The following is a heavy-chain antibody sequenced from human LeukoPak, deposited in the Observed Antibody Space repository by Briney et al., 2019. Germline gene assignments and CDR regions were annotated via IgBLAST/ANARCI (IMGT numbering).Heavy chain of an antibody. V-gene: IGHV1-18*01. CDR3: ARDYYGSGSYPTRWFDP. CDR1: GYTFTSYG. J-gene: IGHJ5*02. Sequence: ASVKVSCKASGYTFTSYGISWVRQAPGQGLEWMGWISAYNGNTNYAQKLQGRVTMTTDTSTSTAYMELRSLRSDDTAVYYCARDYYGSGSYPTRWFDPWGQGTLVTVSS. D-gene: IGHD3-10*01. CDR2: ISAYNGNT.